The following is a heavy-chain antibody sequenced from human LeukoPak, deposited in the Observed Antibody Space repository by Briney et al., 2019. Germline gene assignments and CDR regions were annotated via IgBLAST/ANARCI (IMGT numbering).Heavy chain of an antibody. V-gene: IGHV4-59*01. CDR1: AGSISSYY. CDR2: IYYSGNI. CDR3: ARDMITFGGVRAYFDY. D-gene: IGHD3-16*01. J-gene: IGHJ4*02. Sequence: PSETLSLTCTVSAGSISSYYWSWIRRPPGKGLEWIGYIYYSGNINYNPSLKSRVTISVDTPKNQFSLKLSSVTAADTAVYYCARDMITFGGVRAYFDYWGQGILVTVSS.